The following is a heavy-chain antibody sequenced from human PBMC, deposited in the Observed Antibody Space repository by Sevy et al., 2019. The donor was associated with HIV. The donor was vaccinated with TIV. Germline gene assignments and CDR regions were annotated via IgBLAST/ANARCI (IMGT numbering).Heavy chain of an antibody. J-gene: IGHJ6*03. D-gene: IGHD3-3*01. CDR1: GFTFTNYW. CDR3: VYYDFWSGSSEYYMDD. Sequence: GGSLRLSCAASGFTFTNYWMHWVRQAPGKGLVWVSRINSDGGITTYADSVKARFTISRDNAKNTLYLQMNSLRAEDTAVYYCVYYDFWSGSSEYYMDDWGKWTTVTVSS. CDR2: INSDGGIT. V-gene: IGHV3-74*01.